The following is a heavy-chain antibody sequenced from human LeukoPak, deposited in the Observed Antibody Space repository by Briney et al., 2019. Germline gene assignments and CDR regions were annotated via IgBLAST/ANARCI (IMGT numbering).Heavy chain of an antibody. CDR2: IFHSGDT. Sequence: PSETLSLTCSVSGGSISSSGHYWGWVRQPPGNVLEWIGSIFHSGDTYYNPSLESRVTISVDTSNNPFSLRLTSVTAADTAVYYCARVVYANYYYMDVWGKGTTVTVSS. CDR3: ARVVYANYYYMDV. D-gene: IGHD2-8*01. V-gene: IGHV4-39*07. J-gene: IGHJ6*03. CDR1: GGSISSSGHY.